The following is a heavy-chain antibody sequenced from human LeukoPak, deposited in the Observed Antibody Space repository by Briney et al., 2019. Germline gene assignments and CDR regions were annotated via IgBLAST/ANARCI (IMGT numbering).Heavy chain of an antibody. V-gene: IGHV4-34*01. CDR3: ARGPGSRYDFWSGYRPRLKSIDAFDI. D-gene: IGHD3-3*01. J-gene: IGHJ3*02. Sequence: SETLSLTCAVYGGSFSGYYWSWIRQPPGKGLEWIGEINHSGSTNHNPSLKSRVTISVDTSKNQFSLKLSSVTAADTAVYYCARGPGSRYDFWSGYRPRLKSIDAFDIWGQGTMVTVSS. CDR1: GGSFSGYY. CDR2: INHSGST.